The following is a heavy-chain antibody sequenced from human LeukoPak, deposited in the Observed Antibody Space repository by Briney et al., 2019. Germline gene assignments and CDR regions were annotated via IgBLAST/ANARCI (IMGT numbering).Heavy chain of an antibody. Sequence: PSETLSLTCTVSGGSLSSYYWSWLRQPAGKGLEWIGRIYTSGSTNYNPSLKSRVTMSVDTSKNQFSLKLSSVTAADTAVYYCAREDIAVAGAFDYWGQGTLVTVSS. CDR3: AREDIAVAGAFDY. D-gene: IGHD6-19*01. J-gene: IGHJ4*02. V-gene: IGHV4-4*07. CDR2: IYTSGST. CDR1: GGSLSSYY.